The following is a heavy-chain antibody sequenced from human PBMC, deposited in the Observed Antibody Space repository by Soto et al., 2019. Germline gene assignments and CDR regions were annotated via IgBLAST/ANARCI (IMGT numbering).Heavy chain of an antibody. CDR1: GGTFSTYT. D-gene: IGHD4-17*01. Sequence: QVQLVQSGAEVKKPGSSVKVSCKASGGTFSTYTISWVRQAPGQGLEWMGRIIPILGIANYAHKFQGRVTITADTSTSTAYMELSCLRSEDTAVYYCASSYGDYSVGYWGQGTLVTVSS. CDR3: ASSYGDYSVGY. V-gene: IGHV1-69*02. J-gene: IGHJ4*02. CDR2: IIPILGIA.